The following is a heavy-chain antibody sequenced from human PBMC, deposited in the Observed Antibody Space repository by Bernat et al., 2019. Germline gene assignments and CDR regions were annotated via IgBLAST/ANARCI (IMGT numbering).Heavy chain of an antibody. V-gene: IGHV3-66*01. CDR3: ARSRFATDQYYFDY. CDR2: IYSGGST. J-gene: IGHJ4*02. CDR1: GFTVSSNY. D-gene: IGHD4-17*01. Sequence: EVQLVESGGGLVQPGGSLRLSCAASGFTVSSNYMSWVRQAPGKGLEWVSVIYSGGSTYYADSVKGRFTISRDNSKNTLYLQMNSLRAEDTSVYYCARSRFATDQYYFDYWGQGTLVTVSS.